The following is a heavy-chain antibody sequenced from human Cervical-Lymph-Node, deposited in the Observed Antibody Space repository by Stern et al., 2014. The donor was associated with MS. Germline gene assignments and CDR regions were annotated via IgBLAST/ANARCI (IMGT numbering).Heavy chain of an antibody. D-gene: IGHD4-17*01. V-gene: IGHV4-31*03. CDR2: IYGSGAT. CDR1: GDSITSGTDF. CDR3: ARGAGEDGDYEGLFDP. J-gene: IGHJ5*02. Sequence: VQLEESGPGLVKPAETLSLTCTVSGDSITSGTDFWSWIRQRPGKGLEWIGYIYGSGATHYNPSLKSRVRISVDTSKSQFSLHLTSVTAADTAVYYCARGAGEDGDYEGLFDPWGQGALVTVS.